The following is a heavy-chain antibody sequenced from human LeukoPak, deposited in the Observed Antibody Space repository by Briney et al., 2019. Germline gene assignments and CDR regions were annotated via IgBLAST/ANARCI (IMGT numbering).Heavy chain of an antibody. V-gene: IGHV1-18*04. CDR3: ARSTRIAVAGTGRWFDP. CDR2: ISAYNGNT. Sequence: ASVKVSCKASGYTFTGYYMHWVRQAPGQGLEWMGWISAYNGNTNYAQKLQGRVTMTTDTSTSTAYMELRSLRSDDTTVYYCARSTRIAVAGTGRWFDPWGQGTLVTVSS. CDR1: GYTFTGYY. J-gene: IGHJ5*02. D-gene: IGHD6-19*01.